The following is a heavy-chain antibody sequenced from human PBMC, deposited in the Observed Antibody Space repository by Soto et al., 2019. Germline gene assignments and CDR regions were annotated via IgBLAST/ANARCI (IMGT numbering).Heavy chain of an antibody. CDR3: ARTPWDIVASIVGFDY. Sequence: GGSLRLSCAASGFTFSSYEMNWVRQAPGKGLEWVSYISSSGSTIYYADSVKGRFTISRDNAKNSLYLQMNSLRAEDTAVYYCARTPWDIVASIVGFDYWGQGTLVTVSS. J-gene: IGHJ4*02. V-gene: IGHV3-48*03. D-gene: IGHD5-12*01. CDR2: ISSSGSTI. CDR1: GFTFSSYE.